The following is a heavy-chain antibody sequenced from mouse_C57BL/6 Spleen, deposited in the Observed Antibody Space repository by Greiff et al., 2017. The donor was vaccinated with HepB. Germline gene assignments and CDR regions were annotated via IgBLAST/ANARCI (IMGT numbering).Heavy chain of an antibody. J-gene: IGHJ1*03. Sequence: QVHVKQPGAELVMPGASVKLSCKASGYTFTSYWMHWVKQRPGQGLEWIGEIDPSDSYTNYNQKFKGKSTLTVDKSSSTAYMQLSSLTSEDSAVYYCAKGYYSRGWYFDDWGTGTTVTVSS. CDR3: AKGYYSRGWYFDD. CDR2: IDPSDSYT. V-gene: IGHV1-69*01. CDR1: GYTFTSYW. D-gene: IGHD2-5*01.